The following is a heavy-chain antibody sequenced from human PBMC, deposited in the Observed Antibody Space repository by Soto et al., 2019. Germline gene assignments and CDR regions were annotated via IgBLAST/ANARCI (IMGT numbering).Heavy chain of an antibody. Sequence: GASVKVSRKAAGGTFSRHAISWVRQAPGQGLEWMGGIIPFFGTANYAKKFQGRLTVTADKVTSTAYMELTSLISEDTAIYYCTRSTPQAGSYVQIFDYWGQGALVTGSS. V-gene: IGHV1-69*06. D-gene: IGHD1-1*01. J-gene: IGHJ4*02. CDR3: TRSTPQAGSYVQIFDY. CDR1: GGTFSRHA. CDR2: IIPFFGTA.